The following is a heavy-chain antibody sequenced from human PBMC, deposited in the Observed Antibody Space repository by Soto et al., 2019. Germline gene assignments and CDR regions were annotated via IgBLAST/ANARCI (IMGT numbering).Heavy chain of an antibody. J-gene: IGHJ6*02. Sequence: QSGGSLRLSCAASGFTFSSYSMNWVRQAPGKGLEWVSYISSSSSTIYYADSVKGRFTISRDNAKNSLYLQMNSLRDEDTAVYYCARGLEWLLYGYYYYGMDVWGQGTTVTV. V-gene: IGHV3-48*02. CDR1: GFTFSSYS. CDR3: ARGLEWLLYGYYYYGMDV. CDR2: ISSSSSTI. D-gene: IGHD3-3*01.